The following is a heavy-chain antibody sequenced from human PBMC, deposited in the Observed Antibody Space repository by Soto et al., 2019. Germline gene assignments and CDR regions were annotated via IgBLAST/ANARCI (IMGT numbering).Heavy chain of an antibody. J-gene: IGHJ4*02. CDR2: IKEDGSEK. D-gene: IGHD5-12*01. CDR1: EFTFSSFW. V-gene: IGHV3-7*01. CDR3: AKDDGYGDY. Sequence: EVQLVESGGGLVQPGGSLRLSCAASEFTFSSFWMSWVRQAPGTGLEWVANIKEDGSEKSYADSVKGRFTIARDHAKKTLFLQMNNLRAEDTAVYYCAKDDGYGDYLGQGTLVTVSS.